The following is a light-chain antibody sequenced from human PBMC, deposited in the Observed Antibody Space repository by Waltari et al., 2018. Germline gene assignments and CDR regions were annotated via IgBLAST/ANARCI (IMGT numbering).Light chain of an antibody. V-gene: IGLV1-40*01. CDR1: SSNIGTGYD. CDR2: GNT. J-gene: IGLJ2*01. Sequence: QSVLTQPPSVSGAPGQWVTISCTGSSSNIGTGYDVPWYQHLPGTAPKLLIYGNTNRPSGVPDRFSGSKSGTSGSLAITGLQAEDEADYFCQSYDSTLNVVVFGGGTKLTVL. CDR3: QSYDSTLNVVV.